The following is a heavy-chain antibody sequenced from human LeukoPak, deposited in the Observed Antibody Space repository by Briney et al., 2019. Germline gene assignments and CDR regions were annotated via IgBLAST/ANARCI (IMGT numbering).Heavy chain of an antibody. CDR3: ASGWDVWWAFDY. D-gene: IGHD3-16*01. CDR1: GFTFSSYG. CDR2: ISYDGTNK. J-gene: IGHJ4*02. V-gene: IGHV3-30*19. Sequence: GGSLRLSCAASGFTFSSYGMHWVRQAPGKGLEWVSVISYDGTNKYYGDSVKGRFTISRDNSKNTLYLQMNSLRAEDTAVYYCASGWDVWWAFDYWGQGTLVTVSS.